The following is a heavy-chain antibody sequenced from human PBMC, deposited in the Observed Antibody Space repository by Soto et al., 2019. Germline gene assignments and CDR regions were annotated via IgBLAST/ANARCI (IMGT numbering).Heavy chain of an antibody. V-gene: IGHV3-23*01. CDR1: GFTLSSYA. CDR2: ISGSGGGT. J-gene: IGHJ6*02. Sequence: GGSLRLSCAASGFTLSSYAMSWVRQAPGKGLEWVSAISGSGGGTYYADSVKGRFTISRDNSKNTLYLQMNSLRAEDTAVYYCASFGLRRYYYYGMDVWGQGTTVTVSS. D-gene: IGHD3-10*01. CDR3: ASFGLRRYYYYGMDV.